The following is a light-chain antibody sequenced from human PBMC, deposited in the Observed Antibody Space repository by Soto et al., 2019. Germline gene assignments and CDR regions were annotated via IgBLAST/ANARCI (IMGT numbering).Light chain of an antibody. V-gene: IGLV1-36*01. CDR2: YDD. J-gene: IGLJ2*01. Sequence: QSVLTQPPSVSEAPRQRVTISCSGSSSNIGNNAVNLYQQLPGKAPKLLIYYDDLLPSGVSDRFSGSKSGTSASLAISGLQSDDEADYYCAAWDDSLNGVVFGGGTKLTVL. CDR3: AAWDDSLNGVV. CDR1: SSNIGNNA.